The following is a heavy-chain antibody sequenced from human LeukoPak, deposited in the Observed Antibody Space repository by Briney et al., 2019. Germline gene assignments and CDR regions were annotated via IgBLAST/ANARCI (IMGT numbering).Heavy chain of an antibody. CDR3: ARYLDYGGNSRVFQH. V-gene: IGHV4-59*12. Sequence: PSETLSLTCTVSGGSISSYQWSWIRQPPGKGLEWIGYIYYSGSTNYNPSLKSRVTISVDTSKNQFSLKLGSVTAADTAVYYCARYLDYGGNSRVFQHWGQGTLVTVSS. J-gene: IGHJ1*01. CDR1: GGSISSYQ. D-gene: IGHD4-23*01. CDR2: IYYSGST.